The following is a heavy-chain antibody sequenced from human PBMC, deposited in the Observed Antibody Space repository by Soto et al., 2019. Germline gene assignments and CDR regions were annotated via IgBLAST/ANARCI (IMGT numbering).Heavy chain of an antibody. V-gene: IGHV2-70*01. CDR3: SRTPSGERPAYGMDV. Sequence: SGPTLVNPTQTLTLTCTFSGFSLSTNGMCVSWIRQPPGKALEWLALIDWDDDKYYSTSLKTRLTISKDTSKNQVGLTMTNMDPVNTATYYCSRTPSGERPAYGMDVWGQGTTVTVSS. J-gene: IGHJ6*02. CDR2: IDWDDDK. D-gene: IGHD1-1*01. CDR1: GFSLSTNGMC.